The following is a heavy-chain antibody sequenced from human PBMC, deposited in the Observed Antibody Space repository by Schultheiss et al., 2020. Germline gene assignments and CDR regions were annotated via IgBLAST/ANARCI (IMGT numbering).Heavy chain of an antibody. Sequence: ASVKVSCKASGYTFTSYDINWVRQATGQGLEWMGWMNPNSGNTGYAQKFQGRVTMTRNTSISTAYMELSSLRSEDTAVYYCARDRSSSWYRGDDAFDIWGQGTMVTVSS. J-gene: IGHJ3*02. CDR3: ARDRSSSWYRGDDAFDI. V-gene: IGHV1-8*01. CDR1: GYTFTSYD. CDR2: MNPNSGNT. D-gene: IGHD6-13*01.